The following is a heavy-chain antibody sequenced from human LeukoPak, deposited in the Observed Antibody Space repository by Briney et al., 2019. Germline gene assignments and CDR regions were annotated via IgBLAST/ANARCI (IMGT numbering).Heavy chain of an antibody. CDR1: GGSINSYY. CDR2: IYTTGTT. Sequence: PSETLSLTCTVSGGSINSYYWGWVRQAAGKGPEWIGRIYTTGTTSYSPSLKSRLTMSVDTSKNQFSLNLRSVTAADTALYYCGRQGYTASYYFLDYWSQGTLVTVSS. J-gene: IGHJ4*02. CDR3: GRQGYTASYYFLDY. V-gene: IGHV4-4*07. D-gene: IGHD1-26*01.